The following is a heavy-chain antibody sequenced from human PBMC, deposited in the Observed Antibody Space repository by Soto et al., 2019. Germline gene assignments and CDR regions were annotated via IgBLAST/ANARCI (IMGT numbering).Heavy chain of an antibody. CDR3: ARRYGSAFDI. V-gene: IGHV4-59*01. J-gene: IGHJ3*02. CDR1: GGNISGYG. CDR2: IYYSGST. Sequence: SVTKCLTCAVAGGNISGYGWSWIRQPPGKGLEWIGYIYYSGSTNYNPSLKSRVTISVDTSKNQFSLKLSSVTAADTAVYYCARRYGSAFDIWGQGTMVTVSS. D-gene: IGHD3-10*01.